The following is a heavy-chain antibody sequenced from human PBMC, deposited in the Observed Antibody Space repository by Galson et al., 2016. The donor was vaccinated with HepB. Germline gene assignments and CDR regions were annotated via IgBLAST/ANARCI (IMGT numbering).Heavy chain of an antibody. CDR2: IKSKTDHGTT. Sequence: SLRLSCAASGLTFRNAWMSWVRQAPGKGPEWVGRIKSKTDHGTTDYTAPVKGRFTISRDDSKNTLYLQMNSLKTEDTAVYYCTGQDYNWNYVNYYSYSMDVWGKGTTVTVSS. J-gene: IGHJ6*03. V-gene: IGHV3-15*01. CDR3: TGQDYNWNYVNYYSYSMDV. CDR1: GLTFRNAW. D-gene: IGHD1-7*01.